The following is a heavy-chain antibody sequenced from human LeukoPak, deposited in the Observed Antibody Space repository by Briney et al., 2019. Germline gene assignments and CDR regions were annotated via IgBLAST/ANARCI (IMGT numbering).Heavy chain of an antibody. J-gene: IGHJ4*02. CDR3: AKEGGLGYCSTTSCAFAH. CDR1: GFSVSDNY. Sequence: PGGSLRHSCAGSGFSVSDNYMTWVRQAPGKGPEWVSVTYSGGTTYYADSVEGRFTISRDSAKNTLYLQMNSLRTEDTAVYYCAKEGGLGYCSTTSCAFAHWGRGTLVTVSS. D-gene: IGHD2-2*01. CDR2: TYSGGTT. V-gene: IGHV3-53*01.